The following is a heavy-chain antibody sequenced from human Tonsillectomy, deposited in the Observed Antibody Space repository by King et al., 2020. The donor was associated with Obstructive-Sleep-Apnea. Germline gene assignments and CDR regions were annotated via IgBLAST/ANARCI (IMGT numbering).Heavy chain of an antibody. CDR1: GGTFSSYS. Sequence: LVQSGAEVKKPGSSVKVSCKASGGTFSSYSISWVRQATGQGLEWMGGIIPIFGTAIYAQKFRGRVTITADESTSTAYMELSSLRSEDTAVYYCARGRGDYYDSSGYYRDAFDIWGQGTMVTVSS. D-gene: IGHD3-22*01. CDR3: ARGRGDYYDSSGYYRDAFDI. V-gene: IGHV1-69*01. J-gene: IGHJ3*02. CDR2: IIPIFGTA.